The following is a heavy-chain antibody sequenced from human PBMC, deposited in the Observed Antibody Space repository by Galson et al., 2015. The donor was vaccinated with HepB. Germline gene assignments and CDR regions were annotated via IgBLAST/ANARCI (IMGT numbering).Heavy chain of an antibody. J-gene: IGHJ2*01. CDR1: GFSFSYFP. CDR2: ISYTGKYT. Sequence: SLRLSCAASGFSFSYFPMHWVRQAPGKGLDWVAVISYTGKYTNYADSGMGRFTISRDNSKNALYLQMNSLRLEDTALYYCVRPRGVGAGAYQNWYFDLWGRGTLVTVSS. D-gene: IGHD3-10*01. V-gene: IGHV3-30*04. CDR3: VRPRGVGAGAYQNWYFDL.